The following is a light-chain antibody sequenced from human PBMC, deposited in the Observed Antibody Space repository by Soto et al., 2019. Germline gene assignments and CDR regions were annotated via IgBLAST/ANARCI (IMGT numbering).Light chain of an antibody. CDR1: SSDVGGYKY. V-gene: IGLV2-8*01. CDR2: EVS. CDR3: SSYEGSNTDYV. J-gene: IGLJ1*01. Sequence: QSVLTQPPSASGSPGQSVTISCTGTSSDVGGYKYVSWYQQHPGKVPKLMIYEVSKRPSGVPDRFSGSKSGNTASLTVSGLQAEDEAHYYCSSYEGSNTDYVFGPGTKVTVL.